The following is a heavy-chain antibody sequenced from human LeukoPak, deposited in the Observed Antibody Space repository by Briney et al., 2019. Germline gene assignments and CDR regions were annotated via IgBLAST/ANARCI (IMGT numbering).Heavy chain of an antibody. V-gene: IGHV3-7*01. D-gene: IGHD3-9*01. CDR3: ARDGVDAGIYFDY. CDR2: INQGGSEK. Sequence: PGGSLRLSCAASGFTFSSYGMHWVRQAPGKGLEWVANINQGGSEKYYVDSVNGRFTISRDNAKNSLYLQMNSLRVEDTAVYYCARDGVDAGIYFDYWGQGNLVTVSS. CDR1: GFTFSSYG. J-gene: IGHJ4*02.